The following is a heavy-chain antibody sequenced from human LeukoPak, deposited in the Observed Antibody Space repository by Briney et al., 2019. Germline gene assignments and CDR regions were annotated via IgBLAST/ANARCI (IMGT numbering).Heavy chain of an antibody. V-gene: IGHV3-7*01. CDR1: GFTFSSYS. CDR3: ARGHLSGSYDY. J-gene: IGHJ4*02. CDR2: IKQDGSEK. D-gene: IGHD1-26*01. Sequence: GGSLRLSCAASGFTFSSYSMNWVRQAPGKGLEWVANIKQDGSEKYYVDSVKGRFTISRDNAKNSLYLQMNSLRAEDTAVYYCARGHLSGSYDYWGQGTLVTVSS.